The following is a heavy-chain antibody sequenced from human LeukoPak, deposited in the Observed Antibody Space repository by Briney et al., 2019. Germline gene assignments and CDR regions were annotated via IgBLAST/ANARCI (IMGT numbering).Heavy chain of an antibody. D-gene: IGHD2-15*01. V-gene: IGHV3-23*01. CDR3: AKAVVGYYFDY. J-gene: IGHJ4*02. CDR2: ISGSGGST. CDR1: GFTFSSYA. Sequence: GGSLRLSCAASGFTFSSYAMSWVRQAPGKGLEWVSGISGSGGSTYYADSVKGRFTISRDNSKNALYLQMNSLRAEDTAVYYCAKAVVGYYFDYWGQGTLVTVSS.